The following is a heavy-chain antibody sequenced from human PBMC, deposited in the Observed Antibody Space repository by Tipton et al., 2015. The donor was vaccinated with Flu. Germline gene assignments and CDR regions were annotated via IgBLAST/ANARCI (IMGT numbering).Heavy chain of an antibody. J-gene: IGHJ4*02. Sequence: SLRLSCAASGFTFSGYGMHWVRQAPGKGPEWVAFIRHDESDKYYADSVKGRFTISRDNSKDSLYLLIKSLRPEDTAVYYCAKDGWDTSGWYPFDYWGQGTLVTVSS. CDR2: IRHDESDK. CDR1: GFTFSGYG. CDR3: AKDGWDTSGWYPFDY. V-gene: IGHV3-30*02. D-gene: IGHD6-19*01.